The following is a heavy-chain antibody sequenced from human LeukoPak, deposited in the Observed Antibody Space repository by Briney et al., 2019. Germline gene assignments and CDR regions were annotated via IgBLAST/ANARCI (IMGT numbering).Heavy chain of an antibody. CDR2: INHSGST. CDR1: GGSFSGYY. Sequence: PSETLSLTCAVYGGSFSGYYWSWIRQPLGKGLEWIGDINHSGSTNYNPSLKSRVTISVDTSKNQFSLELSAVTAADTAVYYCARGALAVAVDYWGQGTLVTVSS. CDR3: ARGALAVAVDY. V-gene: IGHV4-34*01. D-gene: IGHD6-19*01. J-gene: IGHJ4*02.